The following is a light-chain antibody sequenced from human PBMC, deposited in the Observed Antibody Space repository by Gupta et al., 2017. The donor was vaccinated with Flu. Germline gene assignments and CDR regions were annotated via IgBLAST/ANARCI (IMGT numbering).Light chain of an antibody. Sequence: DIQMTQSPSTLSASVGDRVTISCRASQSISSWLAWYQQKPGKAPKLLIYTASREESGDPLRFSGSGSGTEFTLTSSRRQADDFANYYDQQYYSYWTFGQGTTVEIK. J-gene: IGKJ1*01. CDR2: TAS. CDR1: QSISSW. V-gene: IGKV1-5*03. CDR3: QQYYSYWT.